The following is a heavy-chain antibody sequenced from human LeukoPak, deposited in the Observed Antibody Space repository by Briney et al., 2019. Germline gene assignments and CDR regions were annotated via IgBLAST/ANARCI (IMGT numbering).Heavy chain of an antibody. CDR3: ARRGSTGWHLKWVFDF. V-gene: IGHV1-2*02. J-gene: IGHJ4*02. CDR1: GYIFSDYH. Sequence: ASVKVSCKPSGYIFSDYHIHWVRQAPGQGLEWMGWINPKSGDTNYAQKFQGRVTMTRDTSISTAYMELSSLKSDDTAVFYCARRGSTGWHLKWVFDFRGRGTLVTVSS. CDR2: INPKSGDT. D-gene: IGHD3-16*01.